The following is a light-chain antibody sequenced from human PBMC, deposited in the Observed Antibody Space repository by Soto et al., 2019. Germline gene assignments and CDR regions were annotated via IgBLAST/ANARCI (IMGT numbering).Light chain of an antibody. Sequence: EIVMTQSPATLSVSPGERATLSCRANQSISNNLAWYQQKAGQAPRLLIYGASTRATGLPARFSGSGSGTEFTLTISSLQSEDFAIYYCQQYNRWPPFTFGPGTKVEIK. J-gene: IGKJ3*01. V-gene: IGKV3-15*01. CDR3: QQYNRWPPFT. CDR1: QSISNN. CDR2: GAS.